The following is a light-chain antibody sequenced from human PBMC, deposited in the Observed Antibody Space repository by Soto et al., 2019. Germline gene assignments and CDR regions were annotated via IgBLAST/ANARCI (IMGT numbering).Light chain of an antibody. CDR3: CSYTSSITYV. CDR1: SSDVGDYNY. J-gene: IGLJ1*01. CDR2: EVT. V-gene: IGLV2-14*01. Sequence: QSVLTQPASVSGSPGQSITISCTGTSSDVGDYNYVSWYQHHPDTAPKLMIYEVTNRPSGVSNRFSGSKSGNTASLTISGLRAEDEADYYCCSYTSSITYVFGTGTKV.